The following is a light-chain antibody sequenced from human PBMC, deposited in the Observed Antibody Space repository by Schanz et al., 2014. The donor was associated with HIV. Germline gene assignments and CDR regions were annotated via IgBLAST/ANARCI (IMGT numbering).Light chain of an antibody. CDR2: DVS. CDR3: SSYAGSNFYV. CDR1: SSDVGGYNY. Sequence: QSALTQPPSASGSPGQSVTISCTGTSSDVGGYNYVSWYQQHPGKAPKLMIYDVSHRPLGISNRFSGSKSGNTASLTISGLRAEDEADYYCSSYAGSNFYVFGTGTQLTVL. J-gene: IGLJ1*01. V-gene: IGLV2-8*01.